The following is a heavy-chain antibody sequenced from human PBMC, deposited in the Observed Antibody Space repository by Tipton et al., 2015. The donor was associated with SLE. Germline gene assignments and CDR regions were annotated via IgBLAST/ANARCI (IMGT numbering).Heavy chain of an antibody. CDR3: AREETLFRGIFPYSSGMDL. J-gene: IGHJ6*02. CDR2: ISNSGSSI. Sequence: GSLRLSCTASGFTFRNYEMNWVRQAPGKGLEWVSQISNSGSSISYADSVKGRFTIFRDNAKMSLSLQMNSLRVEDTAVYYCAREETLFRGIFPYSSGMDLWGQGTTVTVSS. D-gene: IGHD3-10*01. CDR1: GFTFRNYE. V-gene: IGHV3-48*03.